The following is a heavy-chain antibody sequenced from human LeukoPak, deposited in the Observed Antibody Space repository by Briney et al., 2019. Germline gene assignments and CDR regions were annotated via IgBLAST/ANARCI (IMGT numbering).Heavy chain of an antibody. V-gene: IGHV3-23*01. D-gene: IGHD4-23*01. CDR3: AKFAWFDDYGGNDAFDI. J-gene: IGHJ3*02. CDR2: ISRSGGST. Sequence: QPGGSLRLSCAASGFTFTRYWMTWVRQAPGKGLEWVSSISRSGGSTFYADSVKGRFTISRDNPKNTLYLQMNSLRAEDTAVYYCAKFAWFDDYGGNDAFDIWGQGTMVTVSS. CDR1: GFTFTRYW.